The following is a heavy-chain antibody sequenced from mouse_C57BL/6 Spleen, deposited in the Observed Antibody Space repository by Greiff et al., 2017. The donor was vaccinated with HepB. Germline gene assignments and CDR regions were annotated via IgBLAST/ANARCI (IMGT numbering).Heavy chain of an antibody. J-gene: IGHJ2*01. Sequence: EVQLVESGGDLVKPGGSLKLSCAASGFTFSSYGMSWVRQTPDKRLEWVATISSGGSYTYYPDSVKGRFTISRDNAKNTLYLQMSSLKSEDTAMYYCARHVDSSGHFDYWGQGTTLTVSS. CDR1: GFTFSSYG. CDR3: ARHVDSSGHFDY. D-gene: IGHD3-2*02. CDR2: ISSGGSYT. V-gene: IGHV5-6*01.